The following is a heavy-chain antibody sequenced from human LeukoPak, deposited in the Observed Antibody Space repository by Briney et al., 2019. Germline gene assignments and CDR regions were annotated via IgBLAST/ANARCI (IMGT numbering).Heavy chain of an antibody. J-gene: IGHJ4*02. V-gene: IGHV1-18*01. Sequence: ASVKVSCKASGYTFTGYGISWVRQAPGQGLEWMGWISAYNGNTNYAQKLQGRVTMTTDTSTSTAYMELRSLRSEDTAVYYCAREEGYSYGRTLDYWGQGTLVTVSS. D-gene: IGHD5-18*01. CDR1: GYTFTGYG. CDR2: ISAYNGNT. CDR3: AREEGYSYGRTLDY.